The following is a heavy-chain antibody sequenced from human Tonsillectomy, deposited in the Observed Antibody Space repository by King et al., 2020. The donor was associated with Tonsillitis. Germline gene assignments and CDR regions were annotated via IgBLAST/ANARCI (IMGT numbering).Heavy chain of an antibody. V-gene: IGHV1-24*01. CDR1: GYTLIELS. CDR2: FDPEDGET. Sequence: QLVQSGAEVKKPGASVKVSCKVSGYTLIELSMHWVRQAPGKGLEWMGGFDPEDGETIYAQKFQGRVTMTEETSTDTAYMELSSLRSEDTAVYYCATAQGGRWLRWRGYAYWGQGTLVTVSS. D-gene: IGHD5-12*01. J-gene: IGHJ4*02. CDR3: ATAQGGRWLRWRGYAY.